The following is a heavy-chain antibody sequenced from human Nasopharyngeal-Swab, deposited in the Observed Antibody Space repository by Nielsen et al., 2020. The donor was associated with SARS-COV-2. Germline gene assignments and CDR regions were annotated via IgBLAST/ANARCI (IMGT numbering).Heavy chain of an antibody. V-gene: IGHV3-23*01. D-gene: IGHD2-21*02. Sequence: GESLKISCEASGFTLSTSAMIWVRQAPGKGLEWVSGISASGRVTYYADSVKGRLTIFRDNSRTTLSLQMNSLRAEDTATYYCARGCDTDCYRVDSWGQGTLVTVSS. J-gene: IGHJ4*02. CDR2: ISASGRVT. CDR3: ARGCDTDCYRVDS. CDR1: GFTLSTSA.